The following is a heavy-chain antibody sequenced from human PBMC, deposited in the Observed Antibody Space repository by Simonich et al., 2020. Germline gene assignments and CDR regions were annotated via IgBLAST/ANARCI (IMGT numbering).Heavy chain of an antibody. CDR1: GFTFSSYW. CDR2: IKQDGSEK. D-gene: IGHD7-27*01. J-gene: IGHJ6*03. Sequence: EVQLVESGGGLVQPGGSLRLSWAASGFTFSSYWMSWVRQAPGKGLEWVANIKQDGSEKYYGDSVKGRFTISRDHAQTSLYLQMNSLRAEDTAVYYCARDGLGTAYYYYMDVWGKGTTVTVSS. CDR3: ARDGLGTAYYYYMDV. V-gene: IGHV3-7*01.